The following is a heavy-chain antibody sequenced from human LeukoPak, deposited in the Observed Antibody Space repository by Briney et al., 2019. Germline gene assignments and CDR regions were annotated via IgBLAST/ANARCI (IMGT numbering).Heavy chain of an antibody. CDR2: INPNSGGT. V-gene: IGHV1-2*02. CDR3: ARGYCSGSKCSGFYKYYYLDV. J-gene: IGHJ6*03. CDR1: GYTFTGKY. Sequence: ASVKVSCKASGYTFTGKYMHWVRQAPGQGLEWMGWINPNSGGTNYAQRFQGSVTMARDTSLSTVYMELRRLTSDDTAVFYCARGYCSGSKCSGFYKYYYLDVWGKGTTVSVSS. D-gene: IGHD3-10*02.